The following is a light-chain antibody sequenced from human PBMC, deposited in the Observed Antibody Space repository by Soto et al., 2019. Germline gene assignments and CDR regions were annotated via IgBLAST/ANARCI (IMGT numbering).Light chain of an antibody. CDR2: DAS. Sequence: EIVLTQSPATLSLSPGERATLSCRASQSVSSYLAWYQQKPGQAPRLLIYDASNRATGIPARFSGSGSGTDFTLTIRSLEPEDFAVYYCQQRSNWPPAVTFGGGTKVDIK. V-gene: IGKV3-11*01. CDR1: QSVSSY. CDR3: QQRSNWPPAVT. J-gene: IGKJ4*01.